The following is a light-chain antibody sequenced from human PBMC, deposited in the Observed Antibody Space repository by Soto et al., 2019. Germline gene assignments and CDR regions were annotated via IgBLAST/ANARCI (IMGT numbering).Light chain of an antibody. V-gene: IGLV2-18*02. Sequence: QSVLTQPPSVSGSPGQSVTISCTGTSSDVGSYNRVSWYQQPPGTAPKLLIYEVSNRPSGVPDRFSESKSGNTASLTISGLQAEDEADYYCSSYTSTSTVFGGGTKLTVL. CDR3: SSYTSTSTV. J-gene: IGLJ2*01. CDR2: EVS. CDR1: SSDVGSYNR.